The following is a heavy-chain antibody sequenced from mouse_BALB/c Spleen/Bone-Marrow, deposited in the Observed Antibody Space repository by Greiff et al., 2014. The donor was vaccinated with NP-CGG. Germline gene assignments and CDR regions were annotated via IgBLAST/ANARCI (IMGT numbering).Heavy chain of an antibody. V-gene: IGHV2-4*02. CDR2: IWSGANT. Sequence: VQLVESGPGLVQPSQSLSITCTVSGFSLTSYDVHWVRQPPGKGLEWLGVIWSGANTDYNATFISRLSISKDNFKSRVFFKMNSLQADDTAIYYCAGAYYRYAMDYWGQGTSVTVSS. CDR3: AGAYYRYAMDY. CDR1: GFSLTSYD. D-gene: IGHD2-14*01. J-gene: IGHJ4*01.